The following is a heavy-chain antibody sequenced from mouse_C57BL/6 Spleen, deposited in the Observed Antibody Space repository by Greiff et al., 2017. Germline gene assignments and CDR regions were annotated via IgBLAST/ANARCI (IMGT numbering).Heavy chain of an antibody. V-gene: IGHV1-54*01. CDR2: INPGSGGP. CDR3: ARSLITTDYFDY. D-gene: IGHD1-1*01. Sequence: QVQLQQSGAELVRPGTSVKVSCKASGYAFTNYLIEWVKQRPGQGLEWIGVINPGSGGPNYNEKFKGKATLTADKSSSTAYMQLSSLSSEDSAVYFCARSLITTDYFDYWGQGTTLTVSS. J-gene: IGHJ2*01. CDR1: GYAFTNYL.